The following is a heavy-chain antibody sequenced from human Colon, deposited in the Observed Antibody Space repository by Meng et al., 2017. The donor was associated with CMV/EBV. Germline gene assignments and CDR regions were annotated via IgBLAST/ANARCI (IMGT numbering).Heavy chain of an antibody. V-gene: IGHV4-59*01. J-gene: IGHJ3*02. CDR1: GGSLNSYY. Sequence: SETLSLTCSVSGGSLNSYYLNWIRQTPEKGLEWIGYIHYTGSTNYNPSLKSRLIISGDTSKNHFSLRLTSVTAAATAVYYCARLFSGSVSAASDIWGQGTMVTVSS. CDR2: IHYTGST. CDR3: ARLFSGSVSAASDI. D-gene: IGHD1-26*01.